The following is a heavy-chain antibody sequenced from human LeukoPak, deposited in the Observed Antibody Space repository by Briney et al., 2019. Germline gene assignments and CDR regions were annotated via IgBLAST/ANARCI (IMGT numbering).Heavy chain of an antibody. CDR2: IIPIFGTA. J-gene: IGHJ2*01. CDR1: GGTFSSYA. CDR3: ARDRGIAVAGTVNWYFDL. D-gene: IGHD6-19*01. Sequence: GASVKVSCKASGGTFSSYAISWVRQAPGQGLEWMGGIIPIFGTANYAQKFQGRVTITADKSTSTAYMELSSLRSEDTAVYYCARDRGIAVAGTVNWYFDLWGRGTLVTVSS. V-gene: IGHV1-69*06.